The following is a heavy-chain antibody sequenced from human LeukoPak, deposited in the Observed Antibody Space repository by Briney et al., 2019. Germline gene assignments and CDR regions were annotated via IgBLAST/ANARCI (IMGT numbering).Heavy chain of an antibody. Sequence: SETLSLTCTVSGGSISSSSYYWGWIRQPPGKGLEWIGSIYYSGSTYYNLSLKSRVTISVDTSRNQFSLKLSSVTAADTAVYYCAREGAVAALDVWGQGTTVTVSS. V-gene: IGHV4-39*07. D-gene: IGHD6-19*01. CDR3: AREGAVAALDV. J-gene: IGHJ6*02. CDR1: GGSISSSSYY. CDR2: IYYSGST.